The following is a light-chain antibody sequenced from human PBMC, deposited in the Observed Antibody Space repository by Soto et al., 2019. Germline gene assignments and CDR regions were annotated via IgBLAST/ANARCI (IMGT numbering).Light chain of an antibody. CDR3: QQYYSSTIT. CDR1: XXXXYTSNNKKY. Sequence: DIVMTQSPDSLAVSLGERATXNXXXXXXXXYTSNNKKYLAWYQQKPGQPPKLLIKWASTRESGVPDRFSGSGSETDFTLTISSLQAEDVAVYYCQQYYSSTITFGQGTRLEI. V-gene: IGKV4-1*01. CDR2: WAS. J-gene: IGKJ5*01.